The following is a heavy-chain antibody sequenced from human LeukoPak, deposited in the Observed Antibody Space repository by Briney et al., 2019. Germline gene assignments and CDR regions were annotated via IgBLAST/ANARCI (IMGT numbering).Heavy chain of an antibody. J-gene: IGHJ4*02. D-gene: IGHD4-17*01. V-gene: IGHV3-43*01. CDR2: ISWDGGST. CDR3: AKEELDYGAYDY. Sequence: GGSLRLSRAASGFTFDDYTMHWVRQAPGKGLEWVSLISWDGGSTYYADSVKGRFTISRDNSKNSLYLRMNSLRTEDTALYYCAKEELDYGAYDYWGQGTLVTVSS. CDR1: GFTFDDYT.